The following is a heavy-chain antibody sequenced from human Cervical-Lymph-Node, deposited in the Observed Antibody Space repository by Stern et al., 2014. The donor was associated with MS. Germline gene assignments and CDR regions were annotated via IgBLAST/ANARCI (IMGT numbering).Heavy chain of an antibody. CDR2: INHSGST. V-gene: IGHV4-34*01. D-gene: IGHD6-6*01. CDR3: ARAQYSSSLGFDP. J-gene: IGHJ5*02. CDR1: GGSFSGYY. Sequence: QVQLQQWGAGLLKPSETLSLTCAVYGGSFSGYYWSWIRQPPGKGLEWIGEINHSGSTNYNPSLKSRVTISADTTKNQISLKLSSVTAADTAVYYCARAQYSSSLGFDPWGQGTLVTVSS.